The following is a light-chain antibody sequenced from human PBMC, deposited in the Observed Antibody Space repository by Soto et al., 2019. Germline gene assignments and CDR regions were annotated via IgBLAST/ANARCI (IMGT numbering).Light chain of an antibody. V-gene: IGKV3-11*01. CDR1: QSVSSY. CDR3: XXRSNWPPYT. CDR2: DAS. Sequence: EIVLTQSPATLSLSPGERATLSCRASQSVSSYLAWYQQKPGQAPRLLIYDASNRATGIPARFSGSGSGTDFTLTISSLEPEDFAVXXCXXRSNWPPYTFGQGTKLEIK. J-gene: IGKJ2*01.